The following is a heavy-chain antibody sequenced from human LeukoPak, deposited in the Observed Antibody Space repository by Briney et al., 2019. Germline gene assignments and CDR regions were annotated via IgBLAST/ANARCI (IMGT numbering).Heavy chain of an antibody. J-gene: IGHJ4*02. V-gene: IGHV4-30-2*01. D-gene: IGHD3-3*01. Sequence: SQTLSLTCAVSGGSISSGGYSWSWIRQPPGKGLEWIGYIYHSGSTYYNPSLKSRVTISVDRSKNQFSLKLSSVTAADTAVYYCARGWPYYDFWSAAGGHRPLDYWGQGTLVTVSS. CDR2: IYHSGST. CDR1: GGSISSGGYS. CDR3: ARGWPYYDFWSAAGGHRPLDY.